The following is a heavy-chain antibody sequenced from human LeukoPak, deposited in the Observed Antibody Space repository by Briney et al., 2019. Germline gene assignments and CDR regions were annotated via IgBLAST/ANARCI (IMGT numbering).Heavy chain of an antibody. Sequence: GGSLRLSCAASGFTFSSYAMSWVRQAPGKALEWVSAISGSGGSTYYADSVKGRFTISRDNSKNTLYLQMNSLRAEDTAVYYCAREVDSSGYYSNYWGQGTLVTVSS. D-gene: IGHD3-22*01. J-gene: IGHJ4*02. CDR3: AREVDSSGYYSNY. CDR1: GFTFSSYA. V-gene: IGHV3-23*01. CDR2: ISGSGGST.